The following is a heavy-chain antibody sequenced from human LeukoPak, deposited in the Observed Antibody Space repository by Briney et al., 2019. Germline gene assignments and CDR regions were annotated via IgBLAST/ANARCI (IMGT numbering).Heavy chain of an antibody. CDR3: ARVKTREVRGVIKNGMDV. CDR1: GYTFTSYA. V-gene: IGHV7-4-1*02. CDR2: INTNTGNP. J-gene: IGHJ6*02. Sequence: ASVKVSCKASGYTFTSYAMNWVRQAPGQGLEWMGWINTNTGNPTYAQGFTGRFVFSLDTSVSTAYLQISSLKAEDTAVYYCARVKTREVRGVIKNGMDVWGQGTTVTVSS. D-gene: IGHD3-10*01.